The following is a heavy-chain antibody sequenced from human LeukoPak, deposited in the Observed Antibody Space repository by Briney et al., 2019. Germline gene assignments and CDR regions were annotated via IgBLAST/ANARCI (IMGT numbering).Heavy chain of an antibody. V-gene: IGHV3-23*01. CDR2: ISGSGGST. D-gene: IGHD3-3*01. J-gene: IGHJ4*02. Sequence: GGSLRLSCAASGVTFSTYSMNWVRQTPGKGLVWVSSISGSGGSTYYAESVKGRFSISRDNSKKMMYLQMNSLRADDTAVYFCAKGGDNFSFWRFDYWGQGILVTVSS. CDR1: GVTFSTYS. CDR3: AKGGDNFSFWRFDY.